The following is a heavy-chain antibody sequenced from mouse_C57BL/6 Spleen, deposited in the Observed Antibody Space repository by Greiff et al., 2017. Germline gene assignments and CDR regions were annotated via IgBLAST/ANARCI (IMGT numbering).Heavy chain of an antibody. CDR2: IHPNSGST. CDR3: ARDSTVVAPGV. Sequence: QVQLQQPGAELVKPGASVKLSCKASGYTFTSYWMHWVKQRPGQGLEWIGMIHPNSGSTNYNEKFKSKATLTVDKSSSTAYMQLSSLTSEDSAVYYCARDSTVVAPGVWGTGTTGTVSS. CDR1: GYTFTSYW. V-gene: IGHV1-64*01. J-gene: IGHJ1*03. D-gene: IGHD1-1*01.